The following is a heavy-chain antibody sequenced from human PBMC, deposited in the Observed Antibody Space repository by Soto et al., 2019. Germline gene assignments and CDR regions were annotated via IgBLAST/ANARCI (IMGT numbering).Heavy chain of an antibody. CDR2: ISAYNGNT. CDR1: GDTFTSDG. Sequence: QVQLVQSGAEVKKPGASVKVSCKASGDTFTSDGISWVRQAPGQGLEWMGWISAYNGNTNYAQKLQGRVTMTTDTSTSTAYMELRSLRSDDTAVYYCAREGELGWFGSPGYFDYWGQGTLVTVSS. D-gene: IGHD3-10*01. V-gene: IGHV1-18*01. J-gene: IGHJ4*02. CDR3: AREGELGWFGSPGYFDY.